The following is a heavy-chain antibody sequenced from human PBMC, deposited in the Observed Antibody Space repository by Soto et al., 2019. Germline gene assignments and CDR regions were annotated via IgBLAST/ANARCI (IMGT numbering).Heavy chain of an antibody. D-gene: IGHD3-3*01. Sequence: ASVKVSCKASGYTFTSYYMHWVRQAPGQGLEWMGIINPSGGSTSYAQKFQGRVTMTRDTSTSTVYMELSSLRSEDTAVYYCARELRFLEWLFDYYYYGMDVWGQGTTVTV. J-gene: IGHJ6*02. CDR1: GYTFTSYY. CDR2: INPSGGST. V-gene: IGHV1-46*01. CDR3: ARELRFLEWLFDYYYYGMDV.